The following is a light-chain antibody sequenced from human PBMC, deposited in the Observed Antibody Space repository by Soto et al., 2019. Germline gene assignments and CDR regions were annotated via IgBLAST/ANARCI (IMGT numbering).Light chain of an antibody. CDR3: QYYENSPYT. Sequence: IVLTQAPGTLSLSPGERATLSCRASQSVSSGYLAWYQQKPGQAPRLLIYGASSRAPGIPDRFSGSGSGTDFTLTISRLEPEDFAVYYCQYYENSPYTFGQGTKVDIK. CDR1: QSVSSGY. V-gene: IGKV3-20*01. CDR2: GAS. J-gene: IGKJ2*01.